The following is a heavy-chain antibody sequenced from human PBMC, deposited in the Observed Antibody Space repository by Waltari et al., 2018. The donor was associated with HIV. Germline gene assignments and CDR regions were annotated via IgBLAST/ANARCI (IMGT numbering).Heavy chain of an antibody. CDR3: ARARYCSSISCSYCDD. V-gene: IGHV3-7*01. CDR1: GLSFSGLW. J-gene: IGHJ4*02. CDR2: IKEDGSEK. Sequence: EVQLVESGGGLVQSGGSLRLSCAVSGLSFSGLWLCWVRQAAGRGLEWVANIKEDGSEKNDVDSVKGRLTISRDNAKNSLYLQMNILRAEDTAMYYCARARYCSSISCSYCDDWGQGTLVTVSA. D-gene: IGHD2-2*01.